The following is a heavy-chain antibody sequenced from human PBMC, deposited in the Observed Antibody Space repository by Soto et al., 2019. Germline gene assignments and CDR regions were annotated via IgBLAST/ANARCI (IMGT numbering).Heavy chain of an antibody. V-gene: IGHV3-48*02. CDR1: GFIFRSYS. CDR3: ARHGIQVSHDV. J-gene: IGHJ6*02. D-gene: IGHD5-18*01. Sequence: GGSMRLSCAASGFIFRSYSMAWVRQAPGKGLEWLSYITSSSAYIYYADSGRGRFTISRDNAKNSLFLQMNSLRDEDTAVYYCARHGIQVSHDVWGQGTTVTVSS. CDR2: ITSSSAYI.